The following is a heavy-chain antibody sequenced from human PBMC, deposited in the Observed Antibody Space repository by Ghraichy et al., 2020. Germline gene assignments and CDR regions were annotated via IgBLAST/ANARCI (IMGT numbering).Heavy chain of an antibody. CDR2: IHYSGST. V-gene: IGHV4-59*01. Sequence: SETLSLTCTVSGAPISYKYWNWVLQPPGKGLEWIGYIHYSGSTNYKSSLKSRVTISVDTSKNQFSLRLTSVTAADTAVYYCARSSGSSVYYYYGMDLWGQGTTVTVSS. CDR3: ARSSGSSVYYYYGMDL. CDR1: GAPISYKY. J-gene: IGHJ6*02. D-gene: IGHD1-26*01.